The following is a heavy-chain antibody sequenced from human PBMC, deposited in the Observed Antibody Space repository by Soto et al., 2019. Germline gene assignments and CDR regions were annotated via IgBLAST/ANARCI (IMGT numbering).Heavy chain of an antibody. J-gene: IGHJ5*02. Sequence: PSETLSLTCALSVYSISIGYYWGWLRQPPVKGLEWIASIYHGGSTYYNPSLNSRVTLSIDMTNNHVSLILNSVTAADTAVYYCARVGPWVPYYYDSSPYTFQNWFDPWGQGTMVTVSS. CDR1: VYSISIGYY. CDR2: IYHGGST. V-gene: IGHV4-38-2*01. CDR3: ARVGPWVPYYYDSSPYTFQNWFDP. D-gene: IGHD3-22*01.